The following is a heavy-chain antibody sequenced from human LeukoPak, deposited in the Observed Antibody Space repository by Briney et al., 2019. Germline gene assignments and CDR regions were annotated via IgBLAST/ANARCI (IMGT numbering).Heavy chain of an antibody. V-gene: IGHV4-34*01. Sequence: SETLSLTCAVYGGSFSGYYWSWIRQPPGKGLEWIGEINHSGSTNYNPSLKSRVTISVDTSKHQFSLKLSSVTAADTAVYYCARLWYSTWFDPWGQGTLVTVSS. CDR1: GGSFSGYY. CDR2: INHSGST. CDR3: ARLWYSTWFDP. J-gene: IGHJ5*02. D-gene: IGHD6-13*01.